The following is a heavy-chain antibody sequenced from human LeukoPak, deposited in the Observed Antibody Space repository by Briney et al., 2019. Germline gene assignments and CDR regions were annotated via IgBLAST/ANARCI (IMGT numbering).Heavy chain of an antibody. V-gene: IGHV3-33*06. CDR3: AKEAYIEMATITPDY. J-gene: IGHJ4*02. Sequence: GESLRLSCAASGFTFSSYGMHWVRQAPGKGLEWVAVIWYDGSNKYYADSVKGRFTISRDNSKNTLYLQMNSLRAEDTAVYYCAKEAYIEMATITPDYWGQGTLVTVTS. CDR2: IWYDGSNK. D-gene: IGHD5-24*01. CDR1: GFTFSSYG.